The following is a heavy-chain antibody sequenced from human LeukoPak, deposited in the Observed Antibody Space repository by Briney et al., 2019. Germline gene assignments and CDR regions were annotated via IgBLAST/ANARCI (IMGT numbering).Heavy chain of an antibody. V-gene: IGHV4-34*01. CDR1: GGSFSSYY. D-gene: IGHD4-23*01. Sequence: SETLSLTCAASGGSFSSYYWSWIRQPPGKGLEWIAEINNSGSTNYNPSLMSHVTISVDTSKNKSSLKLNSVTSADMAVYNCARVSTVVTACDQRGNDYDICDQGPMTIVSS. CDR2: INNSGST. CDR3: ARVSTVVTACDQRGNDYDI. J-gene: IGHJ3*02.